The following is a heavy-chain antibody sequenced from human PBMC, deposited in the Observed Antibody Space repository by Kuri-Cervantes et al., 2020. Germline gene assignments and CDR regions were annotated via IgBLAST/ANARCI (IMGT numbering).Heavy chain of an antibody. J-gene: IGHJ6*02. V-gene: IGHV4-4*07. Sequence: SETLSLTCTVSGDSISPYYWSWIRQPAGKGLEWIGRIYTSGSTNYNPSLKSRVTISVDTSKNQFSLKLSSVTAADTAVYYCATTEGGYSYGYNVWGQGTTVTVSS. D-gene: IGHD5-18*01. CDR2: IYTSGST. CDR3: ATTEGGYSYGYNV. CDR1: GDSISPYY.